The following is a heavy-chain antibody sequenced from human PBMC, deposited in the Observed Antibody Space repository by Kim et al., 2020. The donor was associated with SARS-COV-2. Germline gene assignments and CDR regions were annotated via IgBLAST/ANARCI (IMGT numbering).Heavy chain of an antibody. Sequence: VKGRFTISRDESKNTVFLQMNSLKSEDTAVFYCTRSLYCTRTACGIRGMDVWGQGTTVSVSS. V-gene: IGHV3-15*01. CDR3: TRSLYCTRTACGIRGMDV. J-gene: IGHJ6*02. D-gene: IGHD2-8*01.